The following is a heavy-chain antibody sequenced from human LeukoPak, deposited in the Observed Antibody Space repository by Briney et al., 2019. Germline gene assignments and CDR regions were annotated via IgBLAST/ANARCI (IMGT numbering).Heavy chain of an antibody. J-gene: IGHJ6*02. CDR1: GYTLTESS. D-gene: IGHD4-17*01. V-gene: IGHV1-24*01. Sequence: ASVKVSCKVSGYTLTESSMHWVRQAPGKGLEWMGGFDPEGGETIYAQKFQGRVTMTEDTSTDTAYMELSSLRSEDTAVYYCATPMTTGYYGMDVWGQGTTVTVSS. CDR3: ATPMTTGYYGMDV. CDR2: FDPEGGET.